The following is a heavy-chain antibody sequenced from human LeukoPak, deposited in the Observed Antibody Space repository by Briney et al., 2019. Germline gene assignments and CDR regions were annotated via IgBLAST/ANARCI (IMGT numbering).Heavy chain of an antibody. Sequence: NPSQTLSLTCTVSGGSISSGSYYWSWIREPAGKGLEWIGRIYTSGSTNYNPSLKSRVTISVDTSKNQFSLKLSSVTAADTAVYYCARVQYDFWSGYPLGWFDPWGQGTLVTVS. CDR1: GGSISSGSYY. CDR2: IYTSGST. CDR3: ARVQYDFWSGYPLGWFDP. D-gene: IGHD3-3*01. J-gene: IGHJ5*02. V-gene: IGHV4-61*02.